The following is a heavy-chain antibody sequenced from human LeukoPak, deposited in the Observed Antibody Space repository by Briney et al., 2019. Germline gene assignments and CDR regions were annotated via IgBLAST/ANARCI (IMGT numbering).Heavy chain of an antibody. CDR3: ARDPLVWFGELLTQNHPFDY. Sequence: ASVKVSCKASGYTFTGYYMHWVRQAPGQGLEWMGWINPNSGGTNYAQKLQGRVTMTTDTSTSTAYMELRSLRSDDTAVYYCARDPLVWFGELLTQNHPFDYWGQGTLVTVSS. CDR2: INPNSGGT. CDR1: GYTFTGYY. D-gene: IGHD3-10*01. J-gene: IGHJ4*02. V-gene: IGHV1-2*02.